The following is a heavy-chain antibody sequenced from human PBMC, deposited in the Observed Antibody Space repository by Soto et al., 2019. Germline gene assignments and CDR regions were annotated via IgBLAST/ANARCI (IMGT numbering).Heavy chain of an antibody. CDR1: GFSFSYYS. CDR2: IDLSGTTT. V-gene: IGHV3-23*03. D-gene: IGHD2-15*01. J-gene: IGHJ4*02. CDR3: TKDRVPDGIYSFDY. Sequence: PGGSLILSCAASGFSFSYYSRNWVRQATGKGLEWVSFIDLSGTTTYYRDSVKGRFTIFKDKSMNTVYLQMNSLTVEDAAVYYCTKDRVPDGIYSFDYWGQGALVTVSS.